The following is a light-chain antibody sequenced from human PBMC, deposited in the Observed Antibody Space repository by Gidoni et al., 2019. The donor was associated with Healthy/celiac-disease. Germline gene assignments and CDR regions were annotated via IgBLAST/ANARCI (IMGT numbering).Light chain of an antibody. CDR3: QQRRTIT. CDR1: QSVSSY. CDR2: DAS. J-gene: IGKJ5*01. V-gene: IGKV3-11*01. Sequence: EIVLTQSPATLSLSPGERATLSCRASQSVSSYLAWYQQKPGQAPRLLIYDASNRATGIPVRFSGSGSGTDFTLTISSLEPEDFAVYYCQQRRTITFGQXTRLEIK.